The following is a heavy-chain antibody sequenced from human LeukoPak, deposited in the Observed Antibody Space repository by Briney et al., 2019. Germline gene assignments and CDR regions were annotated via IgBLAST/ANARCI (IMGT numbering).Heavy chain of an antibody. J-gene: IGHJ3*02. CDR1: GGSISSGDYY. D-gene: IGHD3-22*01. Sequence: NPSQTLSLTCTVSGGSISSGDYYWSWIRQPPGKGLEWIGYIYYSGSTYYNPSLKSRVTISVDTSKNQFSLKLSSVTAADTAVYYCARENSSGYYFPDAFDIWGQGTMVTVSS. V-gene: IGHV4-30-4*08. CDR3: ARENSSGYYFPDAFDI. CDR2: IYYSGST.